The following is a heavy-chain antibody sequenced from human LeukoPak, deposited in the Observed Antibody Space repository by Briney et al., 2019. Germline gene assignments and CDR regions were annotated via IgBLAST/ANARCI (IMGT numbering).Heavy chain of an antibody. CDR2: MNPNSGNT. CDR3: ARGKRWELSVAY. CDR1: GHTFTSYD. D-gene: IGHD1-26*01. J-gene: IGHJ4*02. V-gene: IGHV1-8*01. Sequence: GASVKVSCKASGHTFTSYDINWVRQATGQGLEWMGWMNPNSGNTGYAQKFQGRVTMTRNTSISTAYMELSSLRSEDTAVYYCARGKRWELSVAYWGQGTLVTVSS.